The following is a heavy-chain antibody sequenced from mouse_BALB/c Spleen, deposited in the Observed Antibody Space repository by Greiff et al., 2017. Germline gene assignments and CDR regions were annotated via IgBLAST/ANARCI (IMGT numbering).Heavy chain of an antibody. CDR1: GYAFSSYW. V-gene: IGHV1-80*01. CDR3: ARWGDGYSYLAY. CDR2: IYPGDGDT. D-gene: IGHD2-3*01. J-gene: IGHJ3*01. Sequence: QVQLQQSGAELVRPGSSVKISCKASGYAFSSYWMNWVKQRPGQGLEWIGQIYPGDGDTNYNGKFKGKATLTADKSSSTAYMQLRSLTSADSAVYYCARWGDGYSYLAYWGQGTLVTVSA.